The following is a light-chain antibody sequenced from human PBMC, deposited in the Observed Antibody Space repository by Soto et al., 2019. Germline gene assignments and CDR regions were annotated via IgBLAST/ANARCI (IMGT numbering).Light chain of an antibody. Sequence: QSALTQPASVSGSPGQSITISCTGTSSDVGGYNYVSWYQQQPGKAPKLMIYEVSHRPSGVSNRFSGSKSGNTASLTISALHVEDEADYYCSSHSSSSPYVFGTGTKVTVL. V-gene: IGLV2-14*01. CDR1: SSDVGGYNY. CDR3: SSHSSSSPYV. J-gene: IGLJ1*01. CDR2: EVS.